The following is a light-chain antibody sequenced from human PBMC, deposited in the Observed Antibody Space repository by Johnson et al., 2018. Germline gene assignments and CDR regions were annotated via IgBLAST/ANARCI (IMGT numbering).Light chain of an antibody. CDR2: ENN. CDR1: SYNIGNNY. V-gene: IGLV1-51*02. J-gene: IGLJ1*01. Sequence: QSVLTQPPSVSAAPGQKVTISCSGSSYNIGNNYVSWYQQLPGTAPKLLIYENNKRPSGIPDRFSGCESGTSATLGITGLQTGDEADYYCGTWDSGLSAGNVFGTGTKVTVL. CDR3: GTWDSGLSAGNV.